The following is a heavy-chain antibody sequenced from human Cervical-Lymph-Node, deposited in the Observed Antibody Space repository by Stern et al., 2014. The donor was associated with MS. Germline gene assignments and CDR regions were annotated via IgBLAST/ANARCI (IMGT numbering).Heavy chain of an antibody. Sequence: QVQLVQSGAEVKKPGATVKVSCKASGYTLTNYGIHWVRQAPGQGLEWMGGNSAYNGKTSVAQTCQGRVTLTTDTSTTTAYMDLRIQKSDGTAIYYCAGYYYHGMDVWGQGTTVTVSS. J-gene: IGHJ6*02. V-gene: IGHV1-18*04. CDR3: AGYYYHGMDV. CDR1: GYTLTNYG. CDR2: NSAYNGKT.